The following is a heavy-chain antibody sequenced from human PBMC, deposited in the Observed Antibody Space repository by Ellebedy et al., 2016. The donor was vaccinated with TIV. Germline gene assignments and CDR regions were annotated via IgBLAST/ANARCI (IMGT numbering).Heavy chain of an antibody. D-gene: IGHD1-14*01. CDR2: INHSGST. CDR3: ASGTTRGAFDI. Sequence: ESLKISCTVSGGSISGSSFYWTWIRQPPGKGLEWIGKINHSGSTNYNPSLKSRVTISVDTSKNQFSLKLSSVTAADTAVYYCASGTTRGAFDIWGQGTMVTVSS. V-gene: IGHV4-39*07. CDR1: GGSISGSSFY. J-gene: IGHJ3*02.